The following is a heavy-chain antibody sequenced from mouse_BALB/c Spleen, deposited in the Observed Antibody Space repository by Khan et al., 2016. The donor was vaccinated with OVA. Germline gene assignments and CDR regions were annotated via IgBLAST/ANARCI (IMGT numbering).Heavy chain of an antibody. CDR3: ARGDYDGSNYWLAY. J-gene: IGHJ3*01. CDR1: GYTFTNYG. Sequence: QIQLVQSGPELKKPGETVKISCKASGYTFTNYGMNWVKQAPGKGLKWMGWINTNTGEPTYAEEFKGRFAFSLETSASTAYLQLNNLKNEDTATYCGARGDYDGSNYWLAYWGQGTLVTVSA. CDR2: INTNTGEP. D-gene: IGHD1-1*01. V-gene: IGHV9-3*02.